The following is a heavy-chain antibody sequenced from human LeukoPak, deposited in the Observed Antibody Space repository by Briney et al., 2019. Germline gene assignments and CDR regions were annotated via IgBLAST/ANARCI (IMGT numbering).Heavy chain of an antibody. CDR2: IWYDGSNK. V-gene: IGHV3-33*03. J-gene: IGHJ5*02. Sequence: PGGSLRLSCGASGFTFSSYGMHWVRQAPGKGLEWVAVIWYDGSNKYYADSVKGRFTISRDNAKNTLYLQMNSLRAEDTAVYYCARAVWFGELSWFDPWGQGTLVTVSS. D-gene: IGHD3-10*01. CDR3: ARAVWFGELSWFDP. CDR1: GFTFSSYG.